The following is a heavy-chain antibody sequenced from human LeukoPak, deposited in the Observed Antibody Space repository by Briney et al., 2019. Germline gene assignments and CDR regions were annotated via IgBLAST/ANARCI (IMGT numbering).Heavy chain of an antibody. J-gene: IGHJ4*02. Sequence: ASVKVSCKASGGTFSSYAISWVRQAPGQGLEWMGWISAYNGNTNYAQKLQGRVTMTTDTSTSTAYMELRSLRSDDTAVYYCARAVGGYCSGGSCYTDDYWGQGTLVTVSS. CDR1: GGTFSSYA. CDR3: ARAVGGYCSGGSCYTDDY. V-gene: IGHV1-18*01. D-gene: IGHD2-15*01. CDR2: ISAYNGNT.